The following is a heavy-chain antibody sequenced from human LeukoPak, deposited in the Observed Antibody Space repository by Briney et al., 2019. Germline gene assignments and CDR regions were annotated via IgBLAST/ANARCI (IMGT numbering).Heavy chain of an antibody. D-gene: IGHD6-19*01. Sequence: GGSLRLSCAGTGFTFSNYWMNWVRQAPGKGLEWVANMKEDGSQIYYVDSVKGRFTISRDNAKNSVYLQMNSLRAEDTAVYYCAGSSGWLFDYWGQGTLVAVSP. J-gene: IGHJ4*02. CDR3: AGSSGWLFDY. V-gene: IGHV3-7*01. CDR2: MKEDGSQI. CDR1: GFTFSNYW.